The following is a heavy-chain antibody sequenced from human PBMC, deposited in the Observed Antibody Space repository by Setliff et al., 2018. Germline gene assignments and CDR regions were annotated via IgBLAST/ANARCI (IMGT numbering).Heavy chain of an antibody. V-gene: IGHV4-59*01. J-gene: IGHJ5*02. CDR1: GVSISSYY. CDR2: IQKSGGT. Sequence: SETLSLTCNVSGVSISSYYWSWIRQPPGKGLESIGYIQKSGGTNYNPALKSRVTISVDTSTNQFSLKLRSVTAADTAVYYCARGSTGIYDPWGQGILVTVSS. D-gene: IGHD1-1*01. CDR3: ARGSTGIYDP.